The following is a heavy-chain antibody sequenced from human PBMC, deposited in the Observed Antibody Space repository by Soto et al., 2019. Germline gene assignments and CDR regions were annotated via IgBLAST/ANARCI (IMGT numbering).Heavy chain of an antibody. J-gene: IGHJ5*02. CDR2: IYYSGST. V-gene: IGHV4-39*01. CDR1: GGCISSSSYY. Sequence: EPLSLTGTVSGGCISSSSYYWGWIRQPPGKGREWIGSIYYSGSTYYNPSLKSRVTISVDTSKNQFSLKLSSVTAADTAVYYCARTYYDFWSGYYLREGAKSTYNWFDPWGQGTLVTVSS. CDR3: ARTYYDFWSGYYLREGAKSTYNWFDP. D-gene: IGHD3-3*01.